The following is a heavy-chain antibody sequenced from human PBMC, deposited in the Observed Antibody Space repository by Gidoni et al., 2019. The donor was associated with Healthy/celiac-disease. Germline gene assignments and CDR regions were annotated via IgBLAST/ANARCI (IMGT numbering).Heavy chain of an antibody. J-gene: IGHJ6*02. Sequence: EVQLLESGGGLVQPGGSRRLSCAASGCTFSRYVMGWVRQDPGKGLGCVSAISGSGGSTYYADSVKGLFTISRDNSKNTLYLQMNSLGAEDTAVYYCAKGGYEGDGMDVWGQGTTVTVSS. CDR2: ISGSGGST. V-gene: IGHV3-23*01. CDR3: AKGGYEGDGMDV. CDR1: GCTFSRYV. D-gene: IGHD5-12*01.